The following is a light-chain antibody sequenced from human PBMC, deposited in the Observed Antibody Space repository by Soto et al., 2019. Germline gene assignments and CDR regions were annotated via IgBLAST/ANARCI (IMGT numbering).Light chain of an antibody. J-gene: IGLJ2*01. CDR2: DVS. Sequence: QSALTQPASVSGSPGQSITISCTGTSSDVGGYNYVSWYQRHPGKAPKLMIYDVSNRPSGVSNCFSCSNSGNTALLTISWLQAEDEADFYCSSYTSSRNVVFGGGTKLTVL. V-gene: IGLV2-14*03. CDR3: SSYTSSRNVV. CDR1: SSDVGGYNY.